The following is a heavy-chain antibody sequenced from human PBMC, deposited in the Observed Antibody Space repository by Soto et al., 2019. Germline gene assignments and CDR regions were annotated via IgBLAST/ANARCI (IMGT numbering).Heavy chain of an antibody. D-gene: IGHD2-8*01. CDR3: ARDIESVTAKHFFYYYAMDV. CDR1: GFTFSNYG. V-gene: IGHV1-18*01. CDR2: VSANNGRT. J-gene: IGHJ6*02. Sequence: ASVKVSCKASGFTFSNYGLNWVRQAPGQGLEWMGWVSANNGRTNYAQNLQGRVSMTTDTSTSTAYMELRGLTFNDTAVYYCARDIESVTAKHFFYYYAMDVWGQGTTVTV.